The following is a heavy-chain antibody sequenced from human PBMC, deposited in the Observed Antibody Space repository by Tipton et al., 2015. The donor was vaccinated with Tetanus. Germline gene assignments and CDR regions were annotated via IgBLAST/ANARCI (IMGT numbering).Heavy chain of an antibody. J-gene: IGHJ6*02. D-gene: IGHD1-1*01. CDR3: ARDRSLYNWYGDHSAENYYYYYGMVV. V-gene: IGHV4-59*01. Sequence: TLSLTCTVSGGSISSYYWSWIRQPPGKGLEWIGYIYYSGSTNYNPSLKSRVTISVDTSKNQFSLKLSSVTAADTAVYYCARDRSLYNWYGDHSAENYYYYYGMVVWGQGTTVTVSS. CDR2: IYYSGST. CDR1: GGSISSYY.